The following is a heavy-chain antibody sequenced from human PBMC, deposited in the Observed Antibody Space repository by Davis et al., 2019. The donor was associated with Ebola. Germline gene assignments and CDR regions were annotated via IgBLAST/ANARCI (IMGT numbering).Heavy chain of an antibody. D-gene: IGHD3-16*01. CDR1: GYTFTSCD. Sequence: ASVKVSCKASGYTFTSCDINWVRQATGQGLEWMGWMNPNNGHTGSAQRFQGRVTLTRDTSINTVYMELGSLTSEDTAVYYCARTSALTQGGFDPWGQGTLVTVSS. CDR2: MNPNNGHT. J-gene: IGHJ5*02. V-gene: IGHV1-8*01. CDR3: ARTSALTQGGFDP.